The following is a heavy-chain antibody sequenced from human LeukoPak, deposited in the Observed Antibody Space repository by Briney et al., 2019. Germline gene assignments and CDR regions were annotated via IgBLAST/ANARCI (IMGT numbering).Heavy chain of an antibody. D-gene: IGHD3-10*01. CDR3: AEVFSSSGYYFDY. CDR2: ISGSGGST. Sequence: GGSLRLSCAASGFTFSSYAMSWVRQAPGKGLEWVSAISGSGGSTYYAGSVKGRFTISRDNSKNTLYLQMNSLRAEDTAVYYCAEVFSSSGYYFDYWGQGTLVTVSS. J-gene: IGHJ4*02. CDR1: GFTFSSYA. V-gene: IGHV3-23*01.